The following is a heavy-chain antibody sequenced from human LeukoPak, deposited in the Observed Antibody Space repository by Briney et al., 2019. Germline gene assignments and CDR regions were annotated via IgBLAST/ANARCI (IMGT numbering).Heavy chain of an antibody. CDR3: ARDWGSWDFDF. J-gene: IGHJ4*02. CDR2: ISHIGSYI. CDR1: GFTFSSYA. V-gene: IGHV3-21*01. D-gene: IGHD6-13*01. Sequence: GGSLRLSCAASGFTFSSYAMHWVRQAPGKGLEWVSSISHIGSYIYYSDSVKGRFTISRDNAKNSLYLQMNSLRAEDTAVYFCARDWGSWDFDFWGQGTLVTVSS.